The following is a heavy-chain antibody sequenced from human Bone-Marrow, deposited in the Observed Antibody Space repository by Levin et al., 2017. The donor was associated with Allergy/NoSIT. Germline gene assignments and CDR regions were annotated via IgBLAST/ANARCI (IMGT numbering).Heavy chain of an antibody. CDR1: GFTFSKAW. Sequence: GGSLRLSCAASGFTFSKAWMSWVRRAPGKGLEWVGRIKRKTDGGTTDYAAPVKGRFTISRDDSKNTLYLQMNSLKTEDTAVYYCATVGGNSGALDYWGQGTLVTFSS. CDR3: ATVGGNSGALDY. D-gene: IGHD4-23*01. J-gene: IGHJ4*02. CDR2: IKRKTDGGTT. V-gene: IGHV3-15*01.